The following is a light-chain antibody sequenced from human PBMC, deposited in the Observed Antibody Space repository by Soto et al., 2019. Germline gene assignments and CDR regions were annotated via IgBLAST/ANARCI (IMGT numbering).Light chain of an antibody. J-gene: IGKJ1*01. V-gene: IGKV3-20*01. Sequence: EIALRQSPGTMSLSPGERATLSCRASQSVSSSYLAWYQQKPGQAPRLLIYGASSRATGIPDRFSGSGSGTDFTLTISRLEPEDFAVYYCQQYGSSPLTFGQGTKVDIK. CDR2: GAS. CDR1: QSVSSSY. CDR3: QQYGSSPLT.